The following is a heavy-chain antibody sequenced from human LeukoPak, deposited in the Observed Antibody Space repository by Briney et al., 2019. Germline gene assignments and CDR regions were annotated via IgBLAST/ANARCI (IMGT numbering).Heavy chain of an antibody. Sequence: PGGSLRLSCAASGFTFSSYWMHWVRQAPGKGLEWVAVISYDGSNKYYADSVKGRFTISRDNSKNTLYLQMNSLRAEDTAVYYCARGSGVLLWFGERDWFDPWGQGTLVTVSS. V-gene: IGHV3-30*03. CDR3: ARGSGVLLWFGERDWFDP. CDR2: ISYDGSNK. CDR1: GFTFSSYW. D-gene: IGHD3-10*01. J-gene: IGHJ5*02.